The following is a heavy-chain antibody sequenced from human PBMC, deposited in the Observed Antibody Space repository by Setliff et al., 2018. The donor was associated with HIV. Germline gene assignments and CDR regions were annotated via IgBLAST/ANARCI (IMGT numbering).Heavy chain of an antibody. D-gene: IGHD6-19*01. Sequence: TGGSLRLSCAASGFTFSSYAMSWVRQAPGKGLEWVSAISGSGGSTYYADSVKGRFTISRDNSKNTLYLQMNSLRAEDTAVYYCAKEGSAGSYYYGMDVWGQGTTVTVSS. J-gene: IGHJ6*02. CDR3: AKEGSAGSYYYGMDV. V-gene: IGHV3-23*01. CDR1: GFTFSSYA. CDR2: ISGSGGST.